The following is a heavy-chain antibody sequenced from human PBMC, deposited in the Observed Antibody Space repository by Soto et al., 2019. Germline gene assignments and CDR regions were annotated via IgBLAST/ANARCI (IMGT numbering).Heavy chain of an antibody. Sequence: GWSLRLSCAASGFTFSSYAMSWVRQAPGKGLEWVAVIWYDGSNKYYADSVRGRFTISRDNSKNTLYLQMNSLRAEDTAVYYCARVRSVLRFLEWLSTHDDFDIWGQGTMVTVS. CDR3: ARVRSVLRFLEWLSTHDDFDI. CDR2: IWYDGSNK. V-gene: IGHV3-33*08. CDR1: GFTFSSYA. J-gene: IGHJ3*02. D-gene: IGHD3-3*01.